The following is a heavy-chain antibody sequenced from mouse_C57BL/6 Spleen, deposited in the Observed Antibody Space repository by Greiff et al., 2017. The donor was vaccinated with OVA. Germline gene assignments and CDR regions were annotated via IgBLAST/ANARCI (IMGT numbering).Heavy chain of an antibody. V-gene: IGHV1-50*01. CDR2: IDPSDSYT. Sequence: QVQLQQPGAELVKPGASVKLSCQASGFTFTSYWMQWVKQRPGQGLEWIGEIDPSDSYTNYNQKFKGKATLTVDTSSSTAYMQLSSLTSEDSAAYYCARNYAGFAYWGQGTLVTVSA. J-gene: IGHJ3*01. CDR1: GFTFTSYW. CDR3: ARNYAGFAY. D-gene: IGHD1-1*01.